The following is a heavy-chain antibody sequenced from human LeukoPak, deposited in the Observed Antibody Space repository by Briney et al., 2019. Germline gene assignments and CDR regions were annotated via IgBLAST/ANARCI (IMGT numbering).Heavy chain of an antibody. J-gene: IGHJ4*02. CDR3: ARVRHCTGGSCYSCDY. Sequence: ASVKVSCKASGYIFNDYYIHWVRQAPGQGLDWMGWINPNSGGTKYAQKFQGRVILTRDTSISTAYMELSSLTSDDTAVYYCARVRHCTGGSCYSCDYWGQGTLVTVSS. D-gene: IGHD2-15*01. V-gene: IGHV1-2*02. CDR1: GYIFNDYY. CDR2: INPNSGGT.